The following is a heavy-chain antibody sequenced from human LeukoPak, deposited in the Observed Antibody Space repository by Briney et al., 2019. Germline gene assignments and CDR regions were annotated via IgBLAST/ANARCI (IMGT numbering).Heavy chain of an antibody. J-gene: IGHJ4*02. D-gene: IGHD1/OR15-1a*01. CDR1: GGSIRSNNHY. Sequence: SETLSLTCAVSGGSIRSNNHYWGWIRQPPGKGLEWIGNIYFNGNIAYNPSLQSRVTISVDTSKNQFSLKLSSVTAADTAVYYCASYHLSWNKGDFDYWGQGTLVTVSS. CDR2: IYFNGNI. CDR3: ASYHLSWNKGDFDY. V-gene: IGHV4-39*07.